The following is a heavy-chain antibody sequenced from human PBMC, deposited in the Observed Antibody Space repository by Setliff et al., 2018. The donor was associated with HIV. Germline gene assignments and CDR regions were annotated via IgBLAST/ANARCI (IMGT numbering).Heavy chain of an antibody. J-gene: IGHJ4*02. CDR3: ARDPRSWSGYAFDY. CDR2: INHSGST. D-gene: IGHD3-3*01. V-gene: IGHV4-34*01. Sequence: SETLSLTCAVYGGSFSGYYGSWIRQPPGKGLEWIGEINHSGSTNYNPSLKSRVTISVDRSKNQFSLQLRSMTAADTAVYYCARDPRSWSGYAFDYWGQGTLVTVSS. CDR1: GGSFSGYY.